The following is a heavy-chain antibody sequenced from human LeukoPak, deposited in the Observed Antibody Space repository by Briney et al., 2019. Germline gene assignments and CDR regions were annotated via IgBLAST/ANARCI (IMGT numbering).Heavy chain of an antibody. CDR3: ARDRPIGELHY. D-gene: IGHD3-10*01. CDR2: ISAYNGNT. J-gene: IGHJ4*02. V-gene: IGHV1-18*01. Sequence: ASVKVSCKASGYAFTGYGISWVRQAPGQGLEWMGWISAYNGNTNYAQKLQGRVTMTTDTSTSTAYMELRSLRSDDTAVYYCARDRPIGELHYWGQGTLVTVSS. CDR1: GYAFTGYG.